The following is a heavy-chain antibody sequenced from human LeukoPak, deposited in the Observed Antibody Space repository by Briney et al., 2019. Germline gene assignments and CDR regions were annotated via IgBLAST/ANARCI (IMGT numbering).Heavy chain of an antibody. J-gene: IGHJ4*02. CDR1: RFTFINYW. CDR3: ARGALLTPLPGDYLDS. V-gene: IGHV3-74*01. CDR2: ISSDGSRT. D-gene: IGHD2-15*01. Sequence: GGSLRLSCAASRFTFINYWMHWVRQAPGKGLVWVSYISSDGSRTDYADSVKGRFTISRDNAKNTLYLQMNSLRAEDTAVYYCARGALLTPLPGDYLDSWGQGTLVTVSS.